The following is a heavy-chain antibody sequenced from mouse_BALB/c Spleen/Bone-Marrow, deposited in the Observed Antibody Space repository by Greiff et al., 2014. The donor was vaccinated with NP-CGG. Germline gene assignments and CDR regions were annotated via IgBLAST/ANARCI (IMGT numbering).Heavy chain of an antibody. V-gene: IGHV1S81*02. Sequence: VQLQESGAELVKPGASVKLSCEASGYTFTSHWMHWVKQRPGQGLEWIGEINPSNGRTNYNEKFKSKATLTVDKSSSTAYMQLSSLTSEDSAVYYCARTYFDYWGQGTTLTVSS. CDR1: GYTFTSHW. J-gene: IGHJ2*01. CDR3: ARTYFDY. CDR2: INPSNGRT.